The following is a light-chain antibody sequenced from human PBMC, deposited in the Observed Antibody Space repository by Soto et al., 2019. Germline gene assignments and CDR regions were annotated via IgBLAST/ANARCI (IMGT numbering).Light chain of an antibody. Sequence: QSVLTQPPSVSGAPGQRVTISCTGSTSNIGTGYDVHWYQQLPGTAPKLLIYGNTNRPSGVPDRFSGSKSGTSASLAIAGLQAEDEADYYCQSYDFSLGRVFGGGTKLTVL. CDR1: TSNIGTGYD. V-gene: IGLV1-40*01. J-gene: IGLJ2*01. CDR3: QSYDFSLGRV. CDR2: GNT.